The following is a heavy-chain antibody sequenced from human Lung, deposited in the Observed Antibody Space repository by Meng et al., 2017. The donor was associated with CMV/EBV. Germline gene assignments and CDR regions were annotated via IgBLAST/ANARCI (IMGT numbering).Heavy chain of an antibody. CDR1: GFSISTSGGV. D-gene: IGHD6-6*01. Sequence: QIPLTGSGPPLCNPPQTLTLTCTFSGFSISTSGGVVGRTRKPPGKALECFEISYGDDEKRYSTSLESRLTVTKDTSKNKVVLTMTNMVPVDTATYYCARAAARPSDWFDPWGQGILVTVSS. V-gene: IGHV2-5*02. CDR2: SYGDDEK. J-gene: IGHJ5*02. CDR3: ARAAARPSDWFDP.